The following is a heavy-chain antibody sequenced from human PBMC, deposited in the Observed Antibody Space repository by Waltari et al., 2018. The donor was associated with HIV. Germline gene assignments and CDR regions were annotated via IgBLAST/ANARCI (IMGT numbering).Heavy chain of an antibody. D-gene: IGHD1-26*01. J-gene: IGHJ4*02. V-gene: IGHV1-2*06. Sequence: QVQLVQSGAEVKKPGASVKVSCKASGYTFTAYSMHWVRQAPGQGLEWMGRINPKSDDTNYAQKFQGRVTMTRDTSITTAYMELSRLRSDDTAVYYCARVLERWELHPFDYWGQGTLVTVSS. CDR3: ARVLERWELHPFDY. CDR1: GYTFTAYS. CDR2: INPKSDDT.